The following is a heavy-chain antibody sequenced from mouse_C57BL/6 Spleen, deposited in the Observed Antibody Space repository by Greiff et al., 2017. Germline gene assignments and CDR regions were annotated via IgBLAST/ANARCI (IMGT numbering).Heavy chain of an antibody. CDR2: IRNKANNHAT. D-gene: IGHD2-5*01. Sequence: EVKVEESGGGLVQPGGSMKLSCAASGFTFSDAWMDWVRQSPEKGLEWVAEIRNKANNHATYYAESVKGRFTISRADSKSSVYLQMNSLRAEDTGIYYCTSYYSKKGYAMDYWGQGTSVTVSS. J-gene: IGHJ4*01. CDR3: TSYYSKKGYAMDY. V-gene: IGHV6-6*01. CDR1: GFTFSDAW.